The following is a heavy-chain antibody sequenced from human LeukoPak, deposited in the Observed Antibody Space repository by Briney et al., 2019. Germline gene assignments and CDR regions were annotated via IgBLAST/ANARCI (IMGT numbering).Heavy chain of an antibody. D-gene: IGHD4-11*01. CDR3: ATTTVTTPEYYFDY. CDR2: FDPEDGET. Sequence: ASVKVSCKVSGYTLTELSMHWVRQAPGKGLEWMGGFDPEDGETIYAQKFQGRVTMTEDTSTDTAYMELSSLRSEDTAVYYCATTTVTTPEYYFDYWGQGTLSPSPQ. V-gene: IGHV1-24*01. J-gene: IGHJ4*02. CDR1: GYTLTELS.